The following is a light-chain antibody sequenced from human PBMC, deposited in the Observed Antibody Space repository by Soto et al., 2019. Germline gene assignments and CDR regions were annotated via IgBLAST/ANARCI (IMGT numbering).Light chain of an antibody. CDR1: QGLVYSDGNTF. CDR3: VQGTHWPWT. CDR2: QVS. J-gene: IGKJ1*01. V-gene: IGKV2-30*01. Sequence: DVVMTQSPLSLSVTLGQPASISCRSSQGLVYSDGNTFLNWFHQRPGQSLRRLIYQVSNRDSGVKERFGVSGSGTDYTPTISRAEAEDVGIYYCVQGTHWPWTFGKGTKVEIK.